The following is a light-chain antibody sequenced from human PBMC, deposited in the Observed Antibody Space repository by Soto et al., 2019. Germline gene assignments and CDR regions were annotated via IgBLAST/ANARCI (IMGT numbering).Light chain of an antibody. J-gene: IGKJ1*01. V-gene: IGKV3D-15*01. CDR1: ESISNN. CDR3: HQYNEWPRGT. CDR2: SAS. Sequence: MTQSPATLSVSLGDSVSLSCGANESISNNLAWYQQKPGQPPRLLIYSASTRAPGIPARVSGGGSGTQFSLTISSLQSEDFALYYCHQYNEWPRGTFGPGTKVEI.